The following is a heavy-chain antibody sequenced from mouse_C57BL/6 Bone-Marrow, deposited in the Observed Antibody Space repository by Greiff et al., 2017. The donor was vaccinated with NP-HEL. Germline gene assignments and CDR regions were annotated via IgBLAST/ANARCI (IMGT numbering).Heavy chain of an antibody. Sequence: EVKLMESGGGLVKPGGSLKLSCAASGFTFSDYGMHWVRQAPEKGLEWVAYISSGSSTIYYADTVKGRFTISRDNAKNTMFLQMTSLRSDDTAMYYCARGFDVWGTGTTVTVSS. CDR2: ISSGSSTI. V-gene: IGHV5-17*01. J-gene: IGHJ1*03. CDR3: ARGFDV. CDR1: GFTFSDYG.